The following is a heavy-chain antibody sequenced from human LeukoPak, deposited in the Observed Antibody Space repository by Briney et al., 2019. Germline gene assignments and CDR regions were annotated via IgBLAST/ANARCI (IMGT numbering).Heavy chain of an antibody. J-gene: IGHJ5*02. CDR2: INSDESST. CDR1: GFTFSSYW. V-gene: IGHV3-74*01. D-gene: IGHD2-2*01. CDR3: ARGREYQLLWTWFDP. Sequence: GGSLRLSCAASGFTFSSYWMHWVRQAPGKGLVWVSRINSDESSTTYADSVKGRFTISRDNANNTLYLQMNSLRAEDTAVYYCARGREYQLLWTWFDPWGQGTLLTVSS.